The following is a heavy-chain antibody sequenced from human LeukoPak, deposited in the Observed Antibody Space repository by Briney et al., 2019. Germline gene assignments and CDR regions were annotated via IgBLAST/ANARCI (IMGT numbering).Heavy chain of an antibody. CDR1: GFTFSSYS. D-gene: IGHD5-12*01. CDR2: ISSSSSYI. J-gene: IGHJ6*03. V-gene: IGHV3-21*01. CDR3: ARDRGYSGYDIYYYYMDV. Sequence: GGSLRLSCAASGFTFSSYSMNWLRQAPGKGLEWVSSISSSSSYIYYADSVKGRFTISRDNAKNSLYLQMNSPRAEDTAVYYCARDRGYSGYDIYYYYMDVWGKGTTVTVSS.